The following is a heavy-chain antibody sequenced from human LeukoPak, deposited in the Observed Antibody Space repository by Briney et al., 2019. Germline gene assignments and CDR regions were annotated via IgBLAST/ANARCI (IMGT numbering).Heavy chain of an antibody. J-gene: IGHJ4*02. CDR3: ARQLGYCSSTSCYANKVDY. D-gene: IGHD2-2*01. CDR1: GGSISSSSYY. V-gene: IGHV4-39*01. Sequence: PSETLSLTCTVSGGSISSSSYYWGWIRQPPGKGLEWIGSIYYSGSTYYNPSLKSRVTISVDTSKNQFSLKLSSVTAADTAVYYCARQLGYCSSTSCYANKVDYWGQGTLVTVSS. CDR2: IYYSGST.